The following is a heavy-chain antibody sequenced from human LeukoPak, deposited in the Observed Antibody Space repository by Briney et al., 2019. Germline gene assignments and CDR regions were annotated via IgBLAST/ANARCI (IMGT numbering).Heavy chain of an antibody. CDR3: ARDGDIVVVPAAVYYYYYGMDV. CDR2: INPNSGGT. Sequence: GASVKVSCKASGYTFTGYYIHWVRQAPGQGLEWMGWINPNSGGTNYAQKLQGRVTMTTDTSTSTAYMELRSLRSDDTAVYYCARDGDIVVVPAAVYYYYYGMDVWGQGTTVTVSS. V-gene: IGHV1-2*02. D-gene: IGHD2-2*01. J-gene: IGHJ6*02. CDR1: GYTFTGYY.